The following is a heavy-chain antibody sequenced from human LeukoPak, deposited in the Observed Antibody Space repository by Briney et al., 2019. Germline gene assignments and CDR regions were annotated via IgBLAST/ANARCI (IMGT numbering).Heavy chain of an antibody. V-gene: IGHV4-31*03. D-gene: IGHD2-8*01. J-gene: IGHJ4*02. Sequence: SQTLSLTCTVSGGSISSGGYYWSWIRQHPGKGLEWIGYIYYSGSTYYNPSLKSRVTISVDTSKNQLSLNLTSVTAADTAVYYCSRENGAFSSFGYWGQGTLVTVLS. CDR1: GGSISSGGYY. CDR3: SRENGAFSSFGY. CDR2: IYYSGST.